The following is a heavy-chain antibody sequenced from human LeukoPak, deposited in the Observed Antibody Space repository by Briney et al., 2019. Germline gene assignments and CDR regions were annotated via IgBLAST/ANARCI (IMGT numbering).Heavy chain of an antibody. CDR3: ARERDLAVADAGAFDI. V-gene: IGHV1-2*04. J-gene: IGHJ3*02. Sequence: GASVKVSCKASGYTFTGYYMHWVRQAPGQGLEWMGWINPNSGGTNYAQKFQGWVTMTRDTSISTAYMELSRLRSDDTAVYYCARERDLAVADAGAFDIWGQGTMVTVSS. CDR1: GYTFTGYY. CDR2: INPNSGGT. D-gene: IGHD6-19*01.